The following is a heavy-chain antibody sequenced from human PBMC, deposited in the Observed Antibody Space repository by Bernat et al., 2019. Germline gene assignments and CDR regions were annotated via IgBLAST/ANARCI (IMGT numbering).Heavy chain of an antibody. Sequence: QVPLQQWGAGLLKSSETLSLTCAVYGGSFSGYYWSWIRQPPGKGLEWIGEMNHSGRSNYNPSLKSRVTISVDSSKNQFSLRMSSVTAADTAVYYCARGRKELERTYFDSWGQGTLVSVSS. V-gene: IGHV4-34*01. D-gene: IGHD1-1*01. CDR2: MNHSGRS. J-gene: IGHJ4*02. CDR3: ARGRKELERTYFDS. CDR1: GGSFSGYY.